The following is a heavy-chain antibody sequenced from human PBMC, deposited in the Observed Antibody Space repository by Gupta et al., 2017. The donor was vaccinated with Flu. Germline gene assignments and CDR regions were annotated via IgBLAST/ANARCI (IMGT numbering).Heavy chain of an antibody. Sequence: RIRQPPGKGLEWVGSIYYSGSTYYNPSLKSRVTISVDTSKNQFSLKLSSVTAADTAVYYCASGRELLSDFDYWGQGTLVTVSS. CDR3: ASGRELLSDFDY. V-gene: IGHV4-39*01. CDR2: IYYSGST. J-gene: IGHJ4*02. D-gene: IGHD1-7*01.